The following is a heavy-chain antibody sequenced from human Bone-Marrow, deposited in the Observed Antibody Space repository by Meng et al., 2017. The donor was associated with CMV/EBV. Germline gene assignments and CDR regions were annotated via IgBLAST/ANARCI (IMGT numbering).Heavy chain of an antibody. V-gene: IGHV4-39*01. CDR2: IYYSGST. CDR1: GGSISSSSYY. D-gene: IGHD1-7*01. J-gene: IGHJ5*02. Sequence: ESLKISCTVSGGSISSSSYYWGWIRQPPGKGLEWIGSIYYSGSTYYNPSLKSRVTISVDTSKNQFSLKLSSVTAADTAVYYCAGRGITGTAKNGYNWFDPWGQGTLVTVSS. CDR3: AGRGITGTAKNGYNWFDP.